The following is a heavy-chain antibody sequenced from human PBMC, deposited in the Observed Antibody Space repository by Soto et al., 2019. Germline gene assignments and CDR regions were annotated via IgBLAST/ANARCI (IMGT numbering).Heavy chain of an antibody. CDR2: IYWDDDT. V-gene: IGHV2-5*02. CDR1: GFSLTDSGPNMGLG. J-gene: IGHJ2*01. CDR3: AGRNGLPRHEGYFDV. Sequence: QITLKESGVTLVEPTQTLTLTCSFSGFSLTDSGPNMGLGVGWVRQSPGKPPEWLAVIYWDDDTRYKASLKRRRSMTKDTSKNEVVLTMTDMDAVDAGTYFCAGRNGLPRHEGYFDVWGRGALVTVSS. D-gene: IGHD2-21*02.